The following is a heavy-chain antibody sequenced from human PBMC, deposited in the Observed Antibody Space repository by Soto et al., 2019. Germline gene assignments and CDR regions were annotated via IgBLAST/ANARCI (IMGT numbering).Heavy chain of an antibody. CDR1: GGTFSSYA. D-gene: IGHD2-21*02. V-gene: IGHV1-69*13. CDR2: IIPIFGTA. CDR3: ARSGLVLQVMTAIWYFDY. J-gene: IGHJ4*02. Sequence: GASVKVSCKASGGTFSSYAISWVRQAPGQGLEWMGGIIPIFGTANYAQKFQGRVTITADESTSTAYMELSSLRSEDTAVYYCARSGLVLQVMTAIWYFDYWGQGTLVTVSS.